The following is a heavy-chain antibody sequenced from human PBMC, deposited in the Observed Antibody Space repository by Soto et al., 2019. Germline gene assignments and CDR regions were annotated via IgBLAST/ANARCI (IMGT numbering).Heavy chain of an antibody. J-gene: IGHJ6*02. CDR3: ARGSQLRYFDWLSAYYYYGMDV. D-gene: IGHD3-9*01. CDR1: GYTFTSYD. V-gene: IGHV1-8*01. Sequence: QVQLVQSGAEVKKPGASVKVSCKASGYTFTSYDINWVRQATGQGLEWMGWMNPNSGNTGYAQKFQGRVTMTRNTSISTAYMERSSLRSEDTAVYYCARGSQLRYFDWLSAYYYYGMDVWGQGTTVTVSS. CDR2: MNPNSGNT.